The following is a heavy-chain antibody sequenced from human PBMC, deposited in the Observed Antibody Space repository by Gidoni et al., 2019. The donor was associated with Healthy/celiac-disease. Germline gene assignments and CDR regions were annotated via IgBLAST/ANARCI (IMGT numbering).Heavy chain of an antibody. D-gene: IGHD6-13*01. J-gene: IGHJ3*02. V-gene: IGHV1-69*01. CDR1: GGTFSRYA. Sequence: QVQLVPSGAEVKKPGSSVKVSCTASGGTFSRYAISWVRQAPGQGLEWMGGIIPIFGTANYAQKFQGRVTITADESTSTAYMELSSLRSEDTAVYYGTDSSSYISRAFDIWGQGTMGTVSS. CDR3: TDSSSYISRAFDI. CDR2: IIPIFGTA.